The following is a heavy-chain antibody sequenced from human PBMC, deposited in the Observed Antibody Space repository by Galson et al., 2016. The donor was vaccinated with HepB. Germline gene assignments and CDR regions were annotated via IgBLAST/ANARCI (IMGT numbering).Heavy chain of an antibody. J-gene: IGHJ4*02. D-gene: IGHD4-17*01. CDR1: VGSISSGGYY. CDR2: TYYSGSP. V-gene: IGHV4-31*03. Sequence: TLSLTCTVSVGSISSGGYYWSWIRQHPGKGLEWIGYTYYSGSPYYNPSLKSRVTISVDTSKNQFSLKLSSVTAADTAVYYCARFSDYGDYGFDYWGQGTLVTVSS. CDR3: ARFSDYGDYGFDY.